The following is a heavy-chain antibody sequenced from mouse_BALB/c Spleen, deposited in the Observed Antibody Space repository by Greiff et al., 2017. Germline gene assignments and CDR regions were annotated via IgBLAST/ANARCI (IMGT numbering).Heavy chain of an antibody. Sequence: EVHLVESGGGLVQPGGSRTLSCAASGFTFSSFGMHWVRQAPEKGLEWVAYISSGSSTIYYADTVKGRFTISRDNPKNTLFLQMTSLRSEDTAMYYCARWNDYYAMDYWGQGTSVTVSS. CDR1: GFTFSSFG. J-gene: IGHJ4*01. V-gene: IGHV5-17*02. CDR2: ISSGSSTI. D-gene: IGHD2-12*01. CDR3: ARWNDYYAMDY.